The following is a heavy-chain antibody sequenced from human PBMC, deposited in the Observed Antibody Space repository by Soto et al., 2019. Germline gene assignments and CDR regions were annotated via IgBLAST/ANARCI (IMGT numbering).Heavy chain of an antibody. D-gene: IGHD4-17*01. CDR1: GFTFSSYA. CDR3: ARAYGGNSGLADC. V-gene: IGHV3-30-3*01. Sequence: QVELVEYGGGVVKPGRSLRISCAASGFTFSSYAMHWVRQAPGKGLEWVAVISYDGSKNFHADSVKGRFTISRDNSENKLYLKMKSLRVEDTALYYCARAYGGNSGLADCWGQGTLVTVSS. J-gene: IGHJ4*02. CDR2: ISYDGSKN.